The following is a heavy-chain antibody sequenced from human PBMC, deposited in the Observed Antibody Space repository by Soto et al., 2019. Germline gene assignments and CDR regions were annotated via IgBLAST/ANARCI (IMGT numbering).Heavy chain of an antibody. Sequence: QVQLVQSGAEVKKPGSSVKVSCKASGGSFSSYAISWVRQSPGQGLEWMGGIIPIFGTANYAQKFQGRVTITADESTSTAYMELSSLRSEDTAVYYCARDGSPYYYDSSVYSWCQGTLVTVSS. CDR3: ARDGSPYYYDSSVYS. CDR1: GGSFSSYA. V-gene: IGHV1-69*12. J-gene: IGHJ1*01. CDR2: IIPIFGTA. D-gene: IGHD3-22*01.